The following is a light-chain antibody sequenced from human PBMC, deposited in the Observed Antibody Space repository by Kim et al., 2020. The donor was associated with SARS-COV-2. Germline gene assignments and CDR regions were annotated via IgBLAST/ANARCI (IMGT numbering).Light chain of an antibody. CDR2: DAS. V-gene: IGKV1-33*01. J-gene: IGKJ5*01. Sequence: DIQMTQSPSSLSASVGDRVTITCQASQVISNYLNWYQQKPGKAPKLLIYDASNLETGVPSRFSGSGSGTDFTFTSSSLQHEDIATYYCQQYDNLPSFGRGTRVEIK. CDR1: QVISNY. CDR3: QQYDNLPS.